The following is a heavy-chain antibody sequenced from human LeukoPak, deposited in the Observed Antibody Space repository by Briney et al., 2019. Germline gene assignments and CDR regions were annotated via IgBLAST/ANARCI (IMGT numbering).Heavy chain of an antibody. V-gene: IGHV4-59*11. Sequence: SETLSLTCIVSGGSISSHYWSWIRQPPGKGLEWIGYIYNSESTNFNPSLKSRVTISVDTSKNQFSLKLGSVTAADTAVYYCARGWAVRVFDFWGQGTLVTVSS. CDR1: GGSISSHY. J-gene: IGHJ4*02. D-gene: IGHD4-17*01. CDR3: ARGWAVRVFDF. CDR2: IYNSEST.